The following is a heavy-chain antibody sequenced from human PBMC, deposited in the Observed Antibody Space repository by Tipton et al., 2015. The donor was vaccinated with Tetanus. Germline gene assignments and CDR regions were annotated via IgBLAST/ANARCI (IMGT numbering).Heavy chain of an antibody. V-gene: IGHV4-61*01. Sequence: TLSLTCTVSGGSVSSGSYYWSWIRQPPGKGLEWIGYIYYSGSTNYNPSLKSRVTISVDTSKNQFSLKLSSVTAADTAVYYCARGRYYYGSGSYGPWFDPWGQGTLVTVSS. CDR2: IYYSGST. CDR1: GGSVSSGSYY. CDR3: ARGRYYYGSGSYGPWFDP. D-gene: IGHD3-10*01. J-gene: IGHJ5*02.